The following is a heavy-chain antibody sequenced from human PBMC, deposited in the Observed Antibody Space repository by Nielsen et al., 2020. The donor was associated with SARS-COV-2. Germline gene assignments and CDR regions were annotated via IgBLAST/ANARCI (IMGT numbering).Heavy chain of an antibody. CDR3: ARDRSIAAPLLGYYYYGMDV. D-gene: IGHD6-6*01. J-gene: IGHJ6*02. CDR2: ISGNGGTT. V-gene: IGHV3-23*01. CDR1: GFTFNSYA. Sequence: GGSLRLSCAASGFTFNSYAMSWVRQAPGKGLEWVSAISGNGGTTHYADSVKGRFTISRDNAKNSLYLQMNSLRAEDTAVYYCARDRSIAAPLLGYYYYGMDVWGQGTTVTVSS.